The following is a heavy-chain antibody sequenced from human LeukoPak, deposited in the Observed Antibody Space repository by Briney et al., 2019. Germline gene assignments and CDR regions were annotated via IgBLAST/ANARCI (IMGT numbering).Heavy chain of an antibody. CDR3: AKDAQRGFDYSNSLQN. Sequence: GGSLRLSCSASGFIVNNYYMTWVRQTPGAGLEWVAVIWSDGSDKYYAKSVKGRFTISRDNSKNSLFLQMNSLRAEDTAVYYCAKDAQRGFDYSNSLQNWGQGILVTVSS. V-gene: IGHV3-33*06. CDR2: IWSDGSDK. CDR1: GFIVNNYY. J-gene: IGHJ1*01. D-gene: IGHD4-11*01.